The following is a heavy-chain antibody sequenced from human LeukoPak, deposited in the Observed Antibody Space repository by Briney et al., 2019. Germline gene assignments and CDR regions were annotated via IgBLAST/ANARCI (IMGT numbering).Heavy chain of an antibody. Sequence: WASVKVSCKASGYTFTSYDINWVRQATGQGLEWMGGIIPIFGTANYAQKLQGRVTITADESTSTAYMELSSLRSEDTAVYYCARGGVDYYDSSGYYYGYWGQGTLVTVSS. CDR3: ARGGVDYYDSSGYYYGY. CDR1: GYTFTSYD. J-gene: IGHJ4*02. CDR2: IIPIFGTA. D-gene: IGHD3-22*01. V-gene: IGHV1-69*13.